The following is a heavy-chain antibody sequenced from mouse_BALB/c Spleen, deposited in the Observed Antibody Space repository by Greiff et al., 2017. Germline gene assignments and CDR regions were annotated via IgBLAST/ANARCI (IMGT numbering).Heavy chain of an antibody. CDR1: GYAFTNYL. CDR3: ARPDYYGSSFYGYFDV. Sequence: VQLQQSGAELVRPGTSVKVSCKASGYAFTNYLIEWVKQRPGQGLEWIGVINPGSGGTNYNEKFKGKATLTADKSSSTAYMQLSSLTSDDSAVYFCARPDYYGSSFYGYFDVWGAGTTVTVSS. V-gene: IGHV1-54*01. CDR2: INPGSGGT. J-gene: IGHJ1*01. D-gene: IGHD1-1*01.